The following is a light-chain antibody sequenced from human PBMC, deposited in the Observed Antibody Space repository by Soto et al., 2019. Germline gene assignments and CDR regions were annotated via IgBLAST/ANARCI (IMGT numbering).Light chain of an antibody. J-gene: IGKJ1*01. V-gene: IGKV1-5*01. CDR3: QQYDTYSRT. CDR1: QSFSGT. CDR2: DAS. Sequence: DIQMTQSPSTLSASVGDRVTITCRARQSFSGTLAWYQQKPGKAPKLLIFDASSLERGVPSRFSGSGSGTEFTLAISSLQPDDFATYYCQQYDTYSRTFGQGTKVEIK.